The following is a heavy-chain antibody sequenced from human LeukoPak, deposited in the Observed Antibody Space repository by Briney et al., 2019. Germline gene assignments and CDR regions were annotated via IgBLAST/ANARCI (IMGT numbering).Heavy chain of an antibody. J-gene: IGHJ4*02. CDR1: GFTFSRHG. Sequence: GGSLRLSCAPSGFTFSRHGMHWVRQAPGKGLEWVAIISNDGSRKYYAHSVEGRFTISRDNSKNTLYLQMDSLRAEDTAVYYCARDRAWNYFDYWGQGTLVTVST. V-gene: IGHV3-30*03. D-gene: IGHD3-3*01. CDR3: ARDRAWNYFDY. CDR2: ISNDGSRK.